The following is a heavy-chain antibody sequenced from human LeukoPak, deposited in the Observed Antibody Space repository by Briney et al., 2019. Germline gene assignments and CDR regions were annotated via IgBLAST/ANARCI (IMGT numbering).Heavy chain of an antibody. CDR3: TSFYETN. D-gene: IGHD2/OR15-2a*01. Sequence: PGGSLRLSCAASGFNFSNHAMSWVRQTPGKGLEWVSAISGGGDITYYADSVTGRFTISRDNAKNTVYLHMNSLRVEDTAVYYCTSFYETNWGQGTLVTVSS. J-gene: IGHJ4*02. CDR1: GFNFSNHA. CDR2: ISGGGDIT. V-gene: IGHV3-23*01.